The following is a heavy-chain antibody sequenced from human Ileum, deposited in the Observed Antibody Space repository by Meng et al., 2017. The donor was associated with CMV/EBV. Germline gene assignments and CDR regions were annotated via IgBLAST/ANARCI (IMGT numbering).Heavy chain of an antibody. J-gene: IGHJ4*02. D-gene: IGHD3-9*01. CDR3: ARSPYYDLLTGYYNAIDY. V-gene: IGHV3-48*04. CDR2: ISSSSSTI. Sequence: GGSLRLTCAASGFTFSSYSLNWGRQPPGKGLEWVSYISSSSSTIYYADSVKSRFTISRDNSKNSLFLQMNSLSAADTAVYYCARSPYYDLLTGYYNAIDYWGQGTPVTVSS. CDR1: GFTFSSYS.